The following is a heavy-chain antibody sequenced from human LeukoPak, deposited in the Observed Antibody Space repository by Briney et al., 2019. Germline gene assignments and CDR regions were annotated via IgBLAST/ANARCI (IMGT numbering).Heavy chain of an antibody. Sequence: GGSLRLSCAASGFTFSSHAMSWVRQAPGKGLEWVSAISGSGGSTYYADSVKGRFTISRDNSKNTRYLQMNSLRAEDTAVYYCAKASKLGYCSSTSCSAYYYHYYMNVWGKGTTVTVSS. CDR2: ISGSGGST. CDR1: GFTFSSHA. V-gene: IGHV3-23*01. CDR3: AKASKLGYCSSTSCSAYYYHYYMNV. D-gene: IGHD2-2*01. J-gene: IGHJ6*03.